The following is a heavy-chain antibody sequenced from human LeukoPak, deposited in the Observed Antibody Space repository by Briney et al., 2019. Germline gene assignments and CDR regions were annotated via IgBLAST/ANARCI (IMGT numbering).Heavy chain of an antibody. J-gene: IGHJ4*02. CDR1: GFTFSSYA. CDR2: VGGSTGGT. CDR3: SKDEHYDFWSGSDY. V-gene: IGHV3-23*01. Sequence: PGGSLRLSCSASGFTFSSYAMSWVRQAPGKGLEWVSAVGGSTGGTYYADSVKGRFTISRDNSKNTLYVQMNSLRVEDTAVYYCSKDEHYDFWSGSDYWGQGTLVVVSS. D-gene: IGHD3-3*01.